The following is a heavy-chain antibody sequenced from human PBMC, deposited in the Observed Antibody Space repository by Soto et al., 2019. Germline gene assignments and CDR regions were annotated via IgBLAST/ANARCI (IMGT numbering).Heavy chain of an antibody. Sequence: ASVKVSCKASGYTFTSYGISWVRQAPGQGLEWMGWISAYNGNTNYAQKLQGRVTMTTDTSTSTAYMELRSLRSDDTAVYYCARASDNDFWSGYYGLVGYFDYWGKGTLVTVSS. D-gene: IGHD3-3*01. CDR2: ISAYNGNT. CDR3: ARASDNDFWSGYYGLVGYFDY. J-gene: IGHJ4*02. V-gene: IGHV1-18*01. CDR1: GYTFTSYG.